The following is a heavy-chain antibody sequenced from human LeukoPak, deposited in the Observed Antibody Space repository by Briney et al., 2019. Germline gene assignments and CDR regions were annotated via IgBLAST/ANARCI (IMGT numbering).Heavy chain of an antibody. V-gene: IGHV3-74*01. CDR3: ARETTYYYGMDV. J-gene: IGHJ6*02. CDR2: VNGDGSAT. D-gene: IGHD1/OR15-1a*01. CDR1: GFPFSNYW. Sequence: GWSLRLSCAASGFPFSNYWMHWVRQAPGKGLMWVSRVNGDGSATNYADSVKGRFTISRDTAKNTLYLQMNSLRAEDTAVYYCARETTYYYGMDVWGQGTTVTVSS.